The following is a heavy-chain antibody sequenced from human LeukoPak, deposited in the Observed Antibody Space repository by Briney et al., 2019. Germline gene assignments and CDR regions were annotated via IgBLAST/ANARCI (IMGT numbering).Heavy chain of an antibody. V-gene: IGHV1-18*01. Sequence: ASVTVSCKPSGYTFTSYGISWERQAPAQGLKWMGWISAYNGNTNYAQKLQGRVTMTTDTSTSTAYMELRSLRSDDTAVYYCARVVLGYLDWLLYSSWFDPWGQGTLVTVSS. CDR3: ARVVLGYLDWLLYSSWFDP. J-gene: IGHJ5*02. CDR1: GYTFTSYG. CDR2: ISAYNGNT. D-gene: IGHD3-9*01.